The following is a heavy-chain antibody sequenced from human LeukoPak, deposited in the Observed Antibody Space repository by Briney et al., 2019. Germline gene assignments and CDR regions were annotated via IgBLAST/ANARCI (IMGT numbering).Heavy chain of an antibody. CDR1: GGSISRYY. CDR2: VHFTGST. Sequence: SETLSLTCTVSGGSISRYYWSWIRQPPGRGLEWIGYVHFTGSTNYNPSFKSRVTISLDMSKTQFSLNLSSVTATDTAVYYCARHRGASFDSWGQGTLVSVSS. D-gene: IGHD3-10*01. J-gene: IGHJ4*02. CDR3: ARHRGASFDS. V-gene: IGHV4-59*08.